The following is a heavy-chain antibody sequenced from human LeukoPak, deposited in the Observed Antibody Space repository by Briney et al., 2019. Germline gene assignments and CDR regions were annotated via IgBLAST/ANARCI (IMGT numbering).Heavy chain of an antibody. CDR2: IYYSGST. V-gene: IGHV4-59*01. CDR1: GVSFSDYY. Sequence: PSETLSLTCAVYGVSFSDYYWSWIRQPPGKGLEWIGYIYYSGSTNYNPSLKSRVTISVDTSKNQFSLKLSSVTAADTAVYYCARDMEDWGQGTLVTVSS. J-gene: IGHJ4*02. CDR3: ARDMED. D-gene: IGHD3-10*01.